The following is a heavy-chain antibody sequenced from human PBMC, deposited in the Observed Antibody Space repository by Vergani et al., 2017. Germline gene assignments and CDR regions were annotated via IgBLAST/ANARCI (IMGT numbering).Heavy chain of an antibody. CDR2: ISAYNGNT. J-gene: IGHJ4*02. Sequence: QVQLVQSGAEVKKPGASVKVSCKASGYTFTSYGISWVRQAPGQGLEWMGWISAYNGNTNYAQKLQGRVTMTTDTSTSTAYMELRSLRSDDTAVHYCARDPRISSSWYDRRQSSPPGPHYWGQGTLVTVSS. V-gene: IGHV1-18*01. CDR3: ARDPRISSSWYDRRQSSPPGPHY. D-gene: IGHD6-13*01. CDR1: GYTFTSYG.